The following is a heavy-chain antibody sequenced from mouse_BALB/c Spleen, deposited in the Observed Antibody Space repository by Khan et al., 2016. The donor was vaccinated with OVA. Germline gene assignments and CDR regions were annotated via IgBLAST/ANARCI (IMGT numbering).Heavy chain of an antibody. J-gene: IGHJ3*01. Sequence: QVQLQQSGAELVRPGASVKLSCEASGYTFTSYWMNWVKQSPEQGLEWIGRIDPYDSETHYNQNFKDKATLTVDKSSSTDYMQHSSLTSENSAVYYCTRNPFAYWGQGTLVTVSA. CDR1: GYTFTSYW. CDR2: IDPYDSET. V-gene: IGHV1-52*01. CDR3: TRNPFAY.